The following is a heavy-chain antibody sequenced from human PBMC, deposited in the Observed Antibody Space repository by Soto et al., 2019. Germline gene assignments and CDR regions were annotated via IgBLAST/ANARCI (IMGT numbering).Heavy chain of an antibody. Sequence: QVQLVQSGAEVKKPGSSVKVSCKAAGGTFSSYAISWVRQAPGQGLEWMGGSIPIFGTANYAQKFQGRVTITADESASTAYMELSSLRSEDTAVYYCARDINYGDRNYYYYYGMDVWGQGTTVTVSS. CDR1: GGTFSSYA. D-gene: IGHD4-17*01. CDR3: ARDINYGDRNYYYYYGMDV. J-gene: IGHJ6*02. CDR2: SIPIFGTA. V-gene: IGHV1-69*01.